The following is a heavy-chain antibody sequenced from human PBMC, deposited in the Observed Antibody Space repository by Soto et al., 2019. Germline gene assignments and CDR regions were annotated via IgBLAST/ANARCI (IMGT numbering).Heavy chain of an antibody. D-gene: IGHD3-3*01. J-gene: IGHJ6*02. CDR2: IYYSGST. V-gene: IGHV4-30-4*01. CDR3: AGKPYDFWSGYYRWASGSYYYYGMDV. CDR1: GGSISSGDYY. Sequence: SETLSLTCTVSGGSISSGDYYWSWIRQPPGKGLEWIGYIYYSGSTYYNPSLKSRVTISVDTSKNQFSLKLSSVTAADTAVYYCAGKPYDFWSGYYRWASGSYYYYGMDVWRQGTTVTVSS.